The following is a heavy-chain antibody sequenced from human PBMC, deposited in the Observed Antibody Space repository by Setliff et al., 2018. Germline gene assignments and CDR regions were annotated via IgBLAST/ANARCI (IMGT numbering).Heavy chain of an antibody. CDR1: GGSISSGDYY. Sequence: SETLSLTCTVSGGSISSGDYYWSWIRQAPGKGLEWIGYIYYSGSTNYNPSLKSRVTISMDTSKNQFSLKVSSVTAADTAVYYCARSFSRREKFLLDYWGQGALVTVSS. CDR2: IYYSGST. J-gene: IGHJ4*02. V-gene: IGHV4-30-4*08. CDR3: ARSFSRREKFLLDY.